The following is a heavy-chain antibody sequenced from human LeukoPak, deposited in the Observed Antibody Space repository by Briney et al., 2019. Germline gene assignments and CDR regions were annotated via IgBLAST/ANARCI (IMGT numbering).Heavy chain of an antibody. J-gene: IGHJ2*01. CDR2: ISYDGSNK. CDR3: PRSVEIAGQKPYFDL. V-gene: IGHV3-30*03. D-gene: IGHD5-24*01. CDR1: GFIFSSYG. Sequence: PGGSVRLSCPASGFIFSSYGMHWVRQAPGKGLQWVAVISYDGSNKYYVYSVKGRLTISRDNSKITLYLQMNSLSAQDTAVYYCPRSVEIAGQKPYFDLWGQGTLVTVSS.